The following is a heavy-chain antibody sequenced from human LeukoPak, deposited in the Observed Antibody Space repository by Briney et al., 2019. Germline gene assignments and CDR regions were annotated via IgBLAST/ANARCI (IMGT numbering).Heavy chain of an antibody. CDR1: GFTFSSYA. Sequence: GGSLRLPCAASGFTFSSYAMSWVRQAPGKGLEWVSAISGSGGSTYYADSVKGRSTISRDNSKNTLYLQMNSLRAEDTAVYYCAKTTHRVRGGPVDYWGQGTLVTVSS. J-gene: IGHJ4*02. D-gene: IGHD3-10*01. CDR2: ISGSGGST. V-gene: IGHV3-23*01. CDR3: AKTTHRVRGGPVDY.